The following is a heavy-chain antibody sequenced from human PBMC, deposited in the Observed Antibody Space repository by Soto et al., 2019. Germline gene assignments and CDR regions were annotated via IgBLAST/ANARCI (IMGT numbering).Heavy chain of an antibody. V-gene: IGHV1-69*13. J-gene: IGHJ1*01. CDR3: AIGPLGYCCCNGSATTEIYILSRHDAPPISVQ. Sequence: SVKRSRKASGATFSSYAISWVRQAPGQKKEWMGGIIPIFGTANYAQKFQGRVTITADESTSTAYMELSSLRSEDTAVYYCAIGPLGYCCCNGSATTEIYILSRHDAPPISVQ. D-gene: IGHD2-2*01. CDR1: GATFSSYA. CDR2: IIPIFGTA.